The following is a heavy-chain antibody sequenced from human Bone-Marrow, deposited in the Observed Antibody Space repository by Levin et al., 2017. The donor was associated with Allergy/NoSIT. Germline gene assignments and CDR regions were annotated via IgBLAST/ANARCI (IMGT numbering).Heavy chain of an antibody. Sequence: QRGESLKISCAASGFTFNNYAMHWVRQAPGKGLEWVAVVTYDGRHQYYADSVKGRFTISRDNSKNTVNLQMNSLRVEDTAVYYCARDNGVMVTTVTDYWGQGTLVTASS. CDR1: GFTFNNYA. J-gene: IGHJ4*02. D-gene: IGHD4-17*01. V-gene: IGHV3-30*03. CDR2: VTYDGRHQ. CDR3: ARDNGVMVTTVTDY.